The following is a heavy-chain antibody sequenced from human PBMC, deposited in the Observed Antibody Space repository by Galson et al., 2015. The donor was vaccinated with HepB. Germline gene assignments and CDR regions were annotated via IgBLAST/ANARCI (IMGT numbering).Heavy chain of an antibody. CDR1: GGTFSSYA. CDR2: VIPIFGTA. V-gene: IGHV1-69*13. CDR3: ARSYYYYYYGMDV. J-gene: IGHJ6*02. Sequence: SVKVSCKASGGTFSSYAISWVRQAPGQGLEWMGGVIPIFGTANYAQKFQGRVTITADESTSTAYMELSSLRSEDTAVYYCARSYYYYYYGMDVWGQGTTVTVSS.